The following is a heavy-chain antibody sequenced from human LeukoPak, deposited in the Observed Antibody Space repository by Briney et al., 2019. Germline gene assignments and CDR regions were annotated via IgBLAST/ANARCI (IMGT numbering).Heavy chain of an antibody. CDR2: INHSGST. CDR3: ARGKIVLMVYATFDY. Sequence: SETLSLTCAVYGGSFSGYYWSWIRQPPGKGLEWIGEINHSGSTNYNPSLKSRVTISVDTSKNQLSLKLSSVTAADTAVYYCARGKIVLMVYATFDYRGQGTLVTVSS. J-gene: IGHJ4*02. CDR1: GGSFSGYY. D-gene: IGHD2-8*01. V-gene: IGHV4-34*01.